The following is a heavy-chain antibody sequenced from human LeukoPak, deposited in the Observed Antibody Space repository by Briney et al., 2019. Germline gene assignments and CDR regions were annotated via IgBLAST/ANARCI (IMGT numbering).Heavy chain of an antibody. CDR2: LFSGGGA. D-gene: IGHD5-24*01. CDR1: GFSVSSNY. V-gene: IGHV3-66*01. Sequence: GGSLRLSCAASGFSVSSNYMGWVRQAPGRGLEWVSVLFSGGGAYYADSVKGRFTVSRDNSKNTLFLHMNSLRAEDTAIYYCAREGDGYNSFFDYWGQGTLVTVSS. J-gene: IGHJ4*02. CDR3: AREGDGYNSFFDY.